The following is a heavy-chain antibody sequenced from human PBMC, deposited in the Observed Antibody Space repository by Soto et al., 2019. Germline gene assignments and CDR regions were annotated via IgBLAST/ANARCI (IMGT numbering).Heavy chain of an antibody. J-gene: IGHJ4*02. CDR3: VVGLEDVVGGQLDY. D-gene: IGHD2-15*01. CDR2: IYYSGRT. V-gene: IGHV4-31*03. Sequence: QMQLQESGPGLVKPSQTLSLTCTVSGGSIRSGGHSWTWIRQLPGQGLEWIGYIYYSGRTYYSPSLQSRLTISVDTSQDQFSLRLTSVTAADTAVYYCVVGLEDVVGGQLDYWGQGALVTVSS. CDR1: GGSIRSGGHS.